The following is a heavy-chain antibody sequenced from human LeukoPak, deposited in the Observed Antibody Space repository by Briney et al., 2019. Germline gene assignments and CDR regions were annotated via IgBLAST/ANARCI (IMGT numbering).Heavy chain of an antibody. CDR2: INHSGST. J-gene: IGHJ5*02. V-gene: IGHV4-34*01. CDR3: ARDKSHVWNYVGSWFDP. D-gene: IGHD1-7*01. Sequence: SETLSLTCAVYGGSFSGYYWSWIRQPPGKGLEWIGEINHSGSTNYNPSLKSRVTISVDTSKNQFSLKLSSVTAADTAVYYCARDKSHVWNYVGSWFDPWGQGTLVTVSS. CDR1: GGSFSGYY.